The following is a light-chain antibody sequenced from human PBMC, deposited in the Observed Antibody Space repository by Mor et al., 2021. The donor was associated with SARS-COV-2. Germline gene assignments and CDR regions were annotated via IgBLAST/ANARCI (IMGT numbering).Light chain of an antibody. CDR2: DAS. Sequence: SPGERATLSCRASQSVSSNLAWYQQKPGQAPRLLIYDASSRPTGIPDRFSVSGSGTDFTLTISRVEPEDFAVYHCHQFGSSVFSFGQGSRLEMK. V-gene: IGKV3-20*01. CDR1: QSVSSN. CDR3: HQFGSSVFS. J-gene: IGKJ2*01.